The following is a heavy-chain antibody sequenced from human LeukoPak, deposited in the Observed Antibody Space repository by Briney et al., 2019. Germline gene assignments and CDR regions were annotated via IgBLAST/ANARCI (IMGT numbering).Heavy chain of an antibody. D-gene: IGHD3-22*01. CDR3: AKDVFPYYYDSSGYGAFDI. Sequence: PGGSLRLSCAASGFTFSSYAMSWGRQAPGKGLGWGSAIIVSGGSTYYADSVKGGFTISRDNSKNTLYLQMNSLRAEDTAVYYCAKDVFPYYYDSSGYGAFDISGERTMGTVSS. CDR2: IIVSGGST. CDR1: GFTFSSYA. V-gene: IGHV3-23*01. J-gene: IGHJ3*02.